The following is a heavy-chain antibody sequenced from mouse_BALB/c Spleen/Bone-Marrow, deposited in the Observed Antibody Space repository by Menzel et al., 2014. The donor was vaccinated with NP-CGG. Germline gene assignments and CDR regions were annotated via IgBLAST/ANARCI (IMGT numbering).Heavy chain of an antibody. CDR1: GFSFTSYW. CDR2: INPSNGRT. V-gene: IGHV1S81*02. D-gene: IGHD1-1*02. Sequence: VKLMESGTELVKPGVSVRLSCKASGFSFTSYWMHWVRQRPGQGLEWVGEINPSNGRTIYNEKFKSKATLTVDNSSSTAYMKLSSLTSEDTGVYYCASHLWPSHWAQGTTLPVSS. CDR3: ASHLWPSH. J-gene: IGHJ2*01.